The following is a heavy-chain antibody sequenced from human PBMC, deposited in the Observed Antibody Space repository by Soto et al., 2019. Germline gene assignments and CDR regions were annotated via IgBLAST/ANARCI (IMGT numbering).Heavy chain of an antibody. CDR1: GYTFTSYG. J-gene: IGHJ6*03. CDR2: ISAYNGNT. Sequence: GASVKVSCKASGYTFTSYGISWVRQAPGQGLERMGWISAYNGNTNYAQKLQGRVTMTTDTSTSTAYMELRSLRSDDTAVYYCAREYYDFWSGSPITYYMDVWGKGTTVTVSS. CDR3: AREYYDFWSGSPITYYMDV. D-gene: IGHD3-3*01. V-gene: IGHV1-18*01.